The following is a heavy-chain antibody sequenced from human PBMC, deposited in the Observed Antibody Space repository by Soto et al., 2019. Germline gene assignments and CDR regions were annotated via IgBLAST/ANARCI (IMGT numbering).Heavy chain of an antibody. CDR1: GGSISSSSYY. CDR3: ARHAGYYDSSGYYSRSAYYYYGMDV. D-gene: IGHD3-22*01. CDR2: IYYSGST. Sequence: SETLSLTCTVSGGSISSSSYYWGWIRQPPGKGLEWIGSIYYSGSTYYNPSLKSRVTISVDTSKNQFSLKLSSVTAADTAVYYCARHAGYYDSSGYYSRSAYYYYGMDVWGQGTTVTVPS. V-gene: IGHV4-39*01. J-gene: IGHJ6*02.